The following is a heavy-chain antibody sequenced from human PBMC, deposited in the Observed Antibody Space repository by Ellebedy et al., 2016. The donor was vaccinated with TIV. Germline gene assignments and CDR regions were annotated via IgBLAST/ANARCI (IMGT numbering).Heavy chain of an antibody. V-gene: IGHV3-30*18. Sequence: GESLKISCVASGFTSSTYEIHWVRQAPGKGLEWVALISSDGSSKSYADSVKGRFTISRDNSKNTLYLQMNSLREGDTAVYYCAKRYRSYFDYWGQGTLVTVSS. CDR2: ISSDGSSK. D-gene: IGHD1-1*01. CDR1: GFTSSTYE. CDR3: AKRYRSYFDY. J-gene: IGHJ4*02.